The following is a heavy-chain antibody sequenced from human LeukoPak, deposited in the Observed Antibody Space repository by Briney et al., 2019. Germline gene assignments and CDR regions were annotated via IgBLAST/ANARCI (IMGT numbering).Heavy chain of an antibody. CDR1: GFTFSSYA. CDR3: AKSIAVAGTGAFDI. J-gene: IGHJ3*02. D-gene: IGHD6-19*01. Sequence: GGSLRLSCAASGFTFSSYAMSWVRQAPGKGLEWVSAISGSGGSTYYADSVKGRFTISRDNSKNTLYLQMTNLRAEDTAVYYCAKSIAVAGTGAFDIWGQGTMVTVSS. V-gene: IGHV3-23*01. CDR2: ISGSGGST.